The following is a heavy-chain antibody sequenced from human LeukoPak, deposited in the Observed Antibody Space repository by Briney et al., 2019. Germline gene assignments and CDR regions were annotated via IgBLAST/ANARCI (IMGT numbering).Heavy chain of an antibody. V-gene: IGHV3-23*01. CDR3: AKGGPVAATDRPGYYYMDV. J-gene: IGHJ6*03. CDR2: ISASAYST. CDR1: GFTFSSYA. Sequence: GGSLRLSCAASGFTFSSYAMSWLRQATGKGLEWASSISASAYSTYYADSVKGRFTISRDNSENTLYLQMNSLRAGDTAVYYCAKGGPVAATDRPGYYYMDVWGKGTTVTVSS. D-gene: IGHD6-19*01.